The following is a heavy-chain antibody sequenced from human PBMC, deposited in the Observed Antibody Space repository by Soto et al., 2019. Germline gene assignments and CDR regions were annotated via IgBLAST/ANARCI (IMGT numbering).Heavy chain of an antibody. CDR2: IYYSGST. V-gene: IGHV4-39*01. CDR1: GGSISSSSYY. J-gene: IGHJ4*02. D-gene: IGHD2-2*01. CDR3: ARQDIVVVPAAMPNAGGIDY. Sequence: QLQLQESGPGLVKPSETLSLTCTVSGGSISSSSYYWGWIRQPPGKGLEWIGSIYYSGSTYYNPSLKSRVTISVDTSKNQFSLKLSSVTAADTAVYYCARQDIVVVPAAMPNAGGIDYWGQGTLVTVSS.